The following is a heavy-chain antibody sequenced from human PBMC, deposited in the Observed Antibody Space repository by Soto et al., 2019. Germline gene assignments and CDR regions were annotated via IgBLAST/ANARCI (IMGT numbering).Heavy chain of an antibody. Sequence: QVQLVESGGGVVQPGGSLRLSCAASGFSFSSNGMHWVRQAPGKGLEWVALISFDGSGKYYPDSVKGRFTISRDNSKNTLFMQLNSLRPEDTAVYYCARDRSSSWTLDYWGQGILVTVSS. CDR2: ISFDGSGK. J-gene: IGHJ4*02. CDR3: ARDRSSSWTLDY. V-gene: IGHV3-30*03. CDR1: GFSFSSNG. D-gene: IGHD6-13*01.